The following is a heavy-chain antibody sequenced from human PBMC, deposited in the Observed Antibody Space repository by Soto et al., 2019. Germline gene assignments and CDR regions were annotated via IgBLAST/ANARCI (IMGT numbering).Heavy chain of an antibody. Sequence: SKDLPLPCSVTGRYHSSYHRSSTGHRPGKGLDGFGYIYYSGSTNYNPSLKSRVTISVDTSKNQFSLKLSSATAADTAVYYCARDRQTDLRYFDWLPPRYYYYGMDVWGQGTTVT. CDR1: GRYHSSYH. CDR2: IYYSGST. V-gene: IGHV4-59*01. J-gene: IGHJ6*02. CDR3: ARDRQTDLRYFDWLPPRYYYYGMDV. D-gene: IGHD3-9*01.